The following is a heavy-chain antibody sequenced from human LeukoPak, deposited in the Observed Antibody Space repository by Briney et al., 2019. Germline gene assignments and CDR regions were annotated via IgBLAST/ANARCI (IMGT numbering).Heavy chain of an antibody. CDR2: IYPGDSDT. D-gene: IGHD6-19*01. CDR1: GYSFTSYW. J-gene: IGHJ4*02. CDR3: ARRGRGVAGTSDYFDY. V-gene: IGHV5-51*01. Sequence: GESLKNSCKGSGYSFTSYWIGWVRQMPGKGLEWMGIIYPGDSDTRYSPSFQGQVTISADKSISTAYLQWSSLKASDTAMYYCARRGRGVAGTSDYFDYWGQGTLVTVSS.